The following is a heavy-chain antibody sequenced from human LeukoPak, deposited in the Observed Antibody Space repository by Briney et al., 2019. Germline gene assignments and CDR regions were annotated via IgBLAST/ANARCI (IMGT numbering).Heavy chain of an antibody. J-gene: IGHJ4*02. CDR3: ARVPPDYYDSSGYFDY. D-gene: IGHD3-22*01. CDR1: GYTFTSYW. V-gene: IGHV5-51*01. CDR2: IYPGDSDT. Sequence: GESLKISYKGSGYTFTSYWIGWVRQMPGKGLEWMRIIYPGDSDTRYSPSFQGQVTISADKSISTAYLQWSSLKASDTAMYYCARVPPDYYDSSGYFDYWGQGTLVTVSS.